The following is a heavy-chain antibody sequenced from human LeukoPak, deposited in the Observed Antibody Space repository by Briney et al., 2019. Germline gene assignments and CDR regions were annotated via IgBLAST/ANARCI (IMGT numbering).Heavy chain of an antibody. J-gene: IGHJ5*02. Sequence: SETLSLTCTVSGGSISSYYWSWIRQPPGKGLEWIGYIYYSGSTNYNPSLKCRVTISVDTSKNQFSLKLSSVTAADTAVYYCARVRLPSVAGTIDPWGQGTLVTVSS. CDR2: IYYSGST. D-gene: IGHD6-19*01. V-gene: IGHV4-59*01. CDR3: ARVRLPSVAGTIDP. CDR1: GGSISSYY.